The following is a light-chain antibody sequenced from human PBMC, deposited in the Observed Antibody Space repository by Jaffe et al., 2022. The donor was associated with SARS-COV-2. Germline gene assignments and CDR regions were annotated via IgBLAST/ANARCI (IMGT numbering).Light chain of an antibody. CDR2: GAS. CDR3: QQYGNSLT. J-gene: IGKJ4*01. CDR1: QSVSNNY. Sequence: EIVLTQSQGTLSVSPGERVTLSCRASQSVSNNYLAWYQQKPGQAPRLLIYGASNRATGIPDTFSGSGSGTDFTLSISRLEPEDFALYYCQQYGNSLTFGGGTKVEMK. V-gene: IGKV3-20*01.